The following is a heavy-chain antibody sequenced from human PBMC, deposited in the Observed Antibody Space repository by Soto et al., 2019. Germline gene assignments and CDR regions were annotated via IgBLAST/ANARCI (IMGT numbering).Heavy chain of an antibody. D-gene: IGHD4-17*01. J-gene: IGHJ4*02. V-gene: IGHV3-7*04. CDR2: IKQDGSEK. Sequence: EVQLVESGGGLVQPGGSLRLSCAASGFTFSSYWMSWVRQAPGKGLEWVANIKQDGSEKYYVDSVKGRFTISRDNAKNSLDPQMNTLRAEDTAVYFCARDLASTTIPNYWGQGTLVTVSS. CDR3: ARDLASTTIPNY. CDR1: GFTFSSYW.